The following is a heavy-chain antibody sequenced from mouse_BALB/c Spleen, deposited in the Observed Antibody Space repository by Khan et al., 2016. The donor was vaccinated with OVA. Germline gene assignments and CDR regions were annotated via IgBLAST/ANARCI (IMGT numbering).Heavy chain of an antibody. V-gene: IGHV1-63*02. CDR1: GYTFTNYW. D-gene: IGHD2-14*01. Sequence: VQLQQSGAELVRPGTSVKMSCKAAGYTFTNYWIGWVKQRPGHGLEWIGDIFPGGGYTNYNEKFKGKATLTADTSSSTAYMQLSRLTSDDSAVYNCVRDGAYYRNDGWFAYWGLGTLVTVSA. CDR2: IFPGGGYT. CDR3: VRDGAYYRNDGWFAY. J-gene: IGHJ3*01.